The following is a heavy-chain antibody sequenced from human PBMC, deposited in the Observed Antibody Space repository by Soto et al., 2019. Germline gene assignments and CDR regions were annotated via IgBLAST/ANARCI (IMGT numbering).Heavy chain of an antibody. V-gene: IGHV3-48*01. CDR3: ARDMVRAMEV. D-gene: IGHD3-10*01. CDR2: ISSIISTI. CDR1: GFTFISYS. J-gene: IGHJ6*02. Sequence: GGSLSIYCAAFGFTFISYSMNWVRQAPGNGLEFVSYISSIISTIYYADSVKGRFTISRYNAKNSLYLQMNSLRAEDTAVYYCARDMVRAMEVWGQGT.